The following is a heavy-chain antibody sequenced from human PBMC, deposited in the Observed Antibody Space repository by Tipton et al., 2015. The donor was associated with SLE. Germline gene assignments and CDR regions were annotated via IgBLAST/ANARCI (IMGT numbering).Heavy chain of an antibody. CDR1: GFTFSSYA. V-gene: IGHV3-23*01. Sequence: SLRLSCAASGFTFSSYAMSWVRQAPGKGLEWVSAISGSGGSIYYADSVKGRFTISRDNAKNSLYLQMNSLRAEDTAVYYCARDLGAGYGDYGSWGQGTLVTVSS. J-gene: IGHJ4*02. D-gene: IGHD4-17*01. CDR3: ARDLGAGYGDYGS. CDR2: ISGSGGSI.